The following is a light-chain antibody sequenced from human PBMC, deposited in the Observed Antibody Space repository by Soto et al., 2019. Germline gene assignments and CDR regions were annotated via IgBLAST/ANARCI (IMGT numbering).Light chain of an antibody. J-gene: IGKJ1*01. CDR1: HRVSSY. CDR3: QQRSSWPRT. V-gene: IGKV3-11*01. CDR2: ATS. Sequence: EIVMTQSPATLSVSPGERATLSCRASHRVSSYLAWYQQKPGQAPRLLIFATSTRATGIPARFSGSGSGTDFTLTISSLEPEDFALYYCQQRSSWPRTFGQGTKVDIK.